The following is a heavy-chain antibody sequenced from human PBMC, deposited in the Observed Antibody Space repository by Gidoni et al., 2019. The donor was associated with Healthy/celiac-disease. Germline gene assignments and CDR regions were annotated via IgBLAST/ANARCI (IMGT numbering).Heavy chain of an antibody. CDR3: ARDDYDFWSGPAAHYSYGMDV. CDR2: IYSGGST. Sequence: EVQLVESGGGLVQPGGSLRLSCAASGFTVSSNYMSWVRQAPGKGLEWVSVIYSGGSTYYADSVKGRFTISRDNSKNTLYLQMNSLRAEDTAVYYCARDDYDFWSGPAAHYSYGMDVWGQGTTVTVSS. J-gene: IGHJ6*02. CDR1: GFTVSSNY. D-gene: IGHD3-3*01. V-gene: IGHV3-66*02.